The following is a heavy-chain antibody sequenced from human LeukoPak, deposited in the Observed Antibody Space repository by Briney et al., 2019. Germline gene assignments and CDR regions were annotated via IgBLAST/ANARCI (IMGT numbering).Heavy chain of an antibody. V-gene: IGHV1-18*01. J-gene: IGHJ5*02. CDR2: ISAYNGNT. CDR3: AREGTSRITNWFDP. Sequence: ASVKVSCKASGYTFTSYGISWVRQAPGHGLEWMGWISAYNGNTNYAQKLQGRVTMTTDTSTRTAYMELRSLRSDDTAVYYCAREGTSRITNWFDPRGQGTLVTVSS. D-gene: IGHD1-7*01. CDR1: GYTFTSYG.